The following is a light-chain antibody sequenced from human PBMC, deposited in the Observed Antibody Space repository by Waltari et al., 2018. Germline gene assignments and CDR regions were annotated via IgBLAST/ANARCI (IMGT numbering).Light chain of an antibody. V-gene: IGLV2-8*01. CDR3: ISYAGNNKYV. Sequence: QSALTQPPSASGSPGQSVTISCTGTSSDVGAYNYVSWYQQYPDKAPKLMIYEVTKRPSGVPDRFSGSKSGNTASLTVSGLQAEDEADYYCISYAGNNKYVLGAETKVTVL. CDR2: EVT. J-gene: IGLJ1*01. CDR1: SSDVGAYNY.